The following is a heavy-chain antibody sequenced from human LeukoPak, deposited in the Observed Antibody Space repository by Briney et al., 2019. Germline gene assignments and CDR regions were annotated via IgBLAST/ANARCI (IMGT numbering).Heavy chain of an antibody. V-gene: IGHV4-34*01. CDR1: GGSFSGYY. CDR2: INHSGST. CDR3: ARGRVLYNWNYPYYMDV. Sequence: SETLSLTCAVYGGSFSGYYWSWIRQPPGKGLEWIGEINHSGSTNYNPSLKSRVTISVDTSKNQFSLKLSSVTAADTAVYYCARGRVLYNWNYPYYMDVWGKGTTVTVSS. D-gene: IGHD1-7*01. J-gene: IGHJ6*03.